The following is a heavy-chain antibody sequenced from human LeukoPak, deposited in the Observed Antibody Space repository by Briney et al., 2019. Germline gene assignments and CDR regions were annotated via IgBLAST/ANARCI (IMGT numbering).Heavy chain of an antibody. D-gene: IGHD6-13*01. CDR3: ARHLRGEQQLSGFDY. J-gene: IGHJ4*02. CDR2: IYYSGST. CDR1: GGSISSDDYY. Sequence: SETLSLTCTVSGGSISSDDYYWSWIRQHPGKGLEWIRYIYYSGSTKYNPSLRSRVTISADTSKNQFSLKLSSVTAADTAVYYCARHLRGEQQLSGFDYWGQGTPVTVSS. V-gene: IGHV4-30-4*08.